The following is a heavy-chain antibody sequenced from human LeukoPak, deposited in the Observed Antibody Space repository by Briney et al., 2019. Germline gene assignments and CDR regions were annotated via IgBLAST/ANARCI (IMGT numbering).Heavy chain of an antibody. CDR3: ARGAQGGYCSSTSCYEYNWFDP. D-gene: IGHD2-2*01. CDR1: GGSISSGGYS. CDR2: IYHSGST. Sequence: SETLSLTCAVSGGSISSGGYSWSWIRQPPGKGLEWIGYIYHSGSTYYNPSLKSRVTISVDRSKNQFSLKLSSVTAADTAVYYCARGAQGGYCSSTSCYEYNWFDPWAREPWSPSPQ. J-gene: IGHJ5*02. V-gene: IGHV4-30-2*01.